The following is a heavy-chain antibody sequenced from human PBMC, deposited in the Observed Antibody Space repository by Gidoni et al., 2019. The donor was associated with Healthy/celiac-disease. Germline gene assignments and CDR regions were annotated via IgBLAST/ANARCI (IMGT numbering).Heavy chain of an antibody. CDR2: IKSKTDGGTT. J-gene: IGHJ4*02. CDR1: GFTFSNAW. Sequence: EVQLVESGGGLVKPGGSLRLSCAASGFTFSNAWLSWARQAPGKGLEWGGRIKSKTDGGTTDYAAPVKGRFTIAREDSKNTLYLQMNSLKTEDTAVYYCTTAAAGHYYDSSGYYYWGQGTLVTVSS. D-gene: IGHD3-22*01. CDR3: TTAAAGHYYDSSGYYY. V-gene: IGHV3-15*01.